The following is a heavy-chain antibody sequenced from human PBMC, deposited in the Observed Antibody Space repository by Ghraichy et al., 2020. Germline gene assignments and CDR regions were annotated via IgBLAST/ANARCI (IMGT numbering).Heavy chain of an antibody. CDR3: ASPPTYYDFWSGYSTPEYYFDY. CDR2: ISSSSSTI. J-gene: IGHJ4*02. CDR1: GFTFSSYS. Sequence: GGSLRLSCAASGFTFSSYSINWVRQAPGKGLEWVSYISSSSSTIYYADSVKGRFTISRDNAKNSLYLQMNSLRAEDTAVYYCASPPTYYDFWSGYSTPEYYFDYWGQGTLVTVSS. V-gene: IGHV3-48*01. D-gene: IGHD3-3*01.